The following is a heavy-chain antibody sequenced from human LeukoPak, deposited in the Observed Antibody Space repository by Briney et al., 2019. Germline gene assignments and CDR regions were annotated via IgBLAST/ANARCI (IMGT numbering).Heavy chain of an antibody. V-gene: IGHV3-30*02. J-gene: IGHJ4*02. CDR3: AKDAGNYVRQLSHFDY. Sequence: GGSLRLSCAASGFTFSSYGMHWVRQAPGKGLEWVAFIRYDGSNKYYADSVKGRFTISRDNSKNTLYLQMNSLRAEDTAVYYCAKDAGNYVRQLSHFDYWGQGTLVTVSS. CDR2: IRYDGSNK. D-gene: IGHD1-7*01. CDR1: GFTFSSYG.